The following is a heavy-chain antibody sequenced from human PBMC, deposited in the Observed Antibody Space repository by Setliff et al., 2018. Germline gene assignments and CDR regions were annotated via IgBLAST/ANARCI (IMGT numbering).Heavy chain of an antibody. CDR2: INPGGGST. V-gene: IGHV1-46*01. J-gene: IGHJ6*03. D-gene: IGHD3-22*01. Sequence: ASVKVSCKASGYTFTNHYMHWVRQAPGQGLEWMGMINPGGGSTTYAQKFQGRVTMTRDTSTSTAYMELRSLTSDDTAVYYCAREGRRYYDSSGYYYDPYYYYYMDVWGKGTTVTVSS. CDR1: GYTFTNHY. CDR3: AREGRRYYDSSGYYYDPYYYYYMDV.